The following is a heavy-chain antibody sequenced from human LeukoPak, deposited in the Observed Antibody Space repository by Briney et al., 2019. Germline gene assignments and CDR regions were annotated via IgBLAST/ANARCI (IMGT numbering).Heavy chain of an antibody. D-gene: IGHD5-24*01. CDR3: VRGMDGYNYDY. Sequence: GESLKISCKTSGYSFTNYWIGWVRQMPGKGLDWMGIVLPRNSDTRYGPSFQGQVTISADKSITTAFLQWGSLKASDTAIYYCVRGMDGYNYDYWGQGTLVTVSS. CDR2: VLPRNSDT. V-gene: IGHV5-51*01. J-gene: IGHJ4*02. CDR1: GYSFTNYW.